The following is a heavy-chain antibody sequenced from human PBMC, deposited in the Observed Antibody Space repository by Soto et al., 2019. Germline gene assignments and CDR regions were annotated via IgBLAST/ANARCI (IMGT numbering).Heavy chain of an antibody. D-gene: IGHD1-26*01. J-gene: IGHJ5*02. CDR2: INVENGET. Sequence: QVQLVQSGAEVKKPGASVKVSCKASGYNFMRYGFTWVRQAPGQGLEWMGWINVENGETKYPQKIQGRVTMTTDTATSRIYMELRSMTSDDAAVYYCGRWISGRDSDWFERGGHGDLVTLCS. CDR1: GYNFMRYG. V-gene: IGHV1-18*04. CDR3: GRWISGRDSDWFER.